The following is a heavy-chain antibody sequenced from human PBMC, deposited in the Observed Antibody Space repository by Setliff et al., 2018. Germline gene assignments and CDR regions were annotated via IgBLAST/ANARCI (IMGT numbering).Heavy chain of an antibody. CDR1: GYTFTRYA. Sequence: ASVKVSCKASGYTFTRYAMNWVRQAPGQGLEWMGWMNPNSGNTGYAQKFQGRVTMTRNTSTSTAYMELSRLRSEDTAVYFCARDGGGDSDAFDIWGQGTMVTVSS. CDR3: ARDGGGDSDAFDI. V-gene: IGHV1-8*01. J-gene: IGHJ3*02. D-gene: IGHD3-16*01. CDR2: MNPNSGNT.